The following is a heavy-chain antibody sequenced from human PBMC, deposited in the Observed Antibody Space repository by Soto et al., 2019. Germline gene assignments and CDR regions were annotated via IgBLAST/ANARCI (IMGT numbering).Heavy chain of an antibody. CDR3: ALGVFIDVTNTTYNSSGMDV. Sequence: VQLVQSGAEVTKPRSSVKLSWKASEGTVNRYTISWVRQARAQGLVLMGGNIPIFGTANYAQKFQGRVAIIADESTSAASMELRSLRSEDTAVYYCALGVFIDVTNTTYNSSGMDVWGQGTTVTVSS. V-gene: IGHV1-69*01. J-gene: IGHJ6*02. CDR1: EGTVNRYT. CDR2: NIPIFGTA. D-gene: IGHD1-1*01.